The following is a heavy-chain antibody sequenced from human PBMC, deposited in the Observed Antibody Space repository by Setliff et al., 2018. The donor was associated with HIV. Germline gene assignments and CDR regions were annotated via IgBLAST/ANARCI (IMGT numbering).Heavy chain of an antibody. J-gene: IGHJ3*01. Sequence: ASVKVSCKTSGYTFTAYDIYWVRQAPGHGLELMGRIHPNTGSTNYLQKFQGRVTITRDTSMSTVYMALTGLTSDDTAVYYCAKQGYSDSLYAFDVWGQGTMVTVSS. CDR1: GYTFTAYD. CDR2: IHPNTGST. V-gene: IGHV1-2*06. D-gene: IGHD1-26*01. CDR3: AKQGYSDSLYAFDV.